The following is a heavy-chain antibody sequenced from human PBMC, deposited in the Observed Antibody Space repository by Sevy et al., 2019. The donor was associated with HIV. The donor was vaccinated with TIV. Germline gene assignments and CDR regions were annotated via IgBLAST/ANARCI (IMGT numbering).Heavy chain of an antibody. Sequence: GGSLRLSCAASGFTFNTYAMTWVRQAPGKGLEWVSAISYSGSTTHYADSVKGRFTISRDNSKNTLYLQMNSLRAEDTAVYYCAKDRVSGSYYSGDFYYWGQGTLVTVSS. D-gene: IGHD3-10*01. CDR1: GFTFNTYA. J-gene: IGHJ4*02. V-gene: IGHV3-23*01. CDR2: ISYSGSTT. CDR3: AKDRVSGSYYSGDFYY.